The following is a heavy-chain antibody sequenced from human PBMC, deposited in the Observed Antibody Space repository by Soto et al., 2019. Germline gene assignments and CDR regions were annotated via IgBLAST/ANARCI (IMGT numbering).Heavy chain of an antibody. CDR2: ISAYNGNT. J-gene: IGHJ5*02. D-gene: IGHD3-10*01. CDR1: GYTFTSYG. CDR3: ARDRSYGSGSYYPWFDP. V-gene: IGHV1-18*01. Sequence: ASVKVSCKASGYTFTSYGISWVRQAPGQGLEWMGWISAYNGNTNYAQKLQGRVTMTTDTSTSTAYMELRSLRSDDTAVYYCARDRSYGSGSYYPWFDPWGQGTLVTVSS.